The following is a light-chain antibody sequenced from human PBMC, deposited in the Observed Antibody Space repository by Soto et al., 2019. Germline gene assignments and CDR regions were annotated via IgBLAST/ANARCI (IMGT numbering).Light chain of an antibody. CDR2: EVT. Sequence: QSALTQPPSASGSPGQSVTISCSGTNSDVGGYNYVSWYQLHPDRAPKVMIYEVTKRPSRVPDRFSGSKSGNTASLTVSGLRAEDEGDYYCSSYAGSNTVIFGGGTKVTGL. V-gene: IGLV2-8*01. J-gene: IGLJ2*01. CDR1: NSDVGGYNY. CDR3: SSYAGSNTVI.